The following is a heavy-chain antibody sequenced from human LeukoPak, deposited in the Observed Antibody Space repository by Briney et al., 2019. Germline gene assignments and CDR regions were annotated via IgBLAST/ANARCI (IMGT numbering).Heavy chain of an antibody. CDR2: IYYSGST. D-gene: IGHD1-26*01. CDR3: ASSWWELQSTSGFYFDY. J-gene: IGHJ4*02. Sequence: PSQTLSLTCTVSGGSISSGSYYWSWIRQPAGKGLEWIGSIYYSGSTYYNPSLKSRVTISVDTSKNQFSLKLSSVTAADTAVYYCASSWWELQSTSGFYFDYWGQGTLVTVSS. CDR1: GGSISSGSYY. V-gene: IGHV4-61*02.